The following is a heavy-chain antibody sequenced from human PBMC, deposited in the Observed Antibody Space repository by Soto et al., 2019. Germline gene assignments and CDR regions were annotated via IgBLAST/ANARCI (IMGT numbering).Heavy chain of an antibody. J-gene: IGHJ4*02. D-gene: IGHD6-19*01. CDR3: ARTDKFNSQSSGWANRFDY. Sequence: VQLLESGGDLVQPGGSLRLSCAASGFIFSNYAMTWVRQAPGKGPEWVSTFTSGGSTYYRDTVKGRFTISRDNSKNTLYLQMNSLRAEDTPVYYCARTDKFNSQSSGWANRFDYWGQGTQVTVSS. CDR2: FTSGGST. V-gene: IGHV3-23*01. CDR1: GFIFSNYA.